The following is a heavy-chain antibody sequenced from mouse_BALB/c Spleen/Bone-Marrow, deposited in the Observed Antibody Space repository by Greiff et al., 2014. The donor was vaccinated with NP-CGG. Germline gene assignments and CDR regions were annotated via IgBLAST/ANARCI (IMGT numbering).Heavy chain of an antibody. J-gene: IGHJ4*01. D-gene: IGHD3-3*01. CDR2: ISSGSSTI. Sequence: EVKLMESGGGLVQPGGSRKLSCAASGFTFSSFGMHWVRQAPEKGLEWVAYISSGSSTIYYADTMKGRFTISRDNPKNTLFPQMASLRSEDTAMYYCTRSGTLGSMDYWGQGTSVTVSS. CDR3: TRSGTLGSMDY. V-gene: IGHV5-17*02. CDR1: GFTFSSFG.